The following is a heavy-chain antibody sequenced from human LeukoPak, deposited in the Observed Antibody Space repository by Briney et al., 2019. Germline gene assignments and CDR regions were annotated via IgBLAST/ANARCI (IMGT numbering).Heavy chain of an antibody. CDR1: GGSISSYY. D-gene: IGHD1-7*01. Sequence: SETLSLTCTVSGGSISSYYWSWVRQPPGKGLEWIGYIYYSGSTNYNPSLKSRVTISVDTSKNQFSLKLSSVTAADTAMYYCARQPNWNYLWFDPWGQGTLVTVSS. J-gene: IGHJ5*02. CDR2: IYYSGST. V-gene: IGHV4-59*01. CDR3: ARQPNWNYLWFDP.